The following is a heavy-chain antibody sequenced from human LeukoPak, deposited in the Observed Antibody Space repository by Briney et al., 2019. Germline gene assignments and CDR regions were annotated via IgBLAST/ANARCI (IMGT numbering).Heavy chain of an antibody. CDR2: IKQDGSEK. V-gene: IGHV3-7*01. D-gene: IGHD4-17*01. CDR1: GFTFSSYW. CDR3: ARDYGDFLPNWFDP. Sequence: GGSLRLSCAASGFTFSSYWMSWVRQAPGKGVEWVANIKQDGSEKYYVDSVKGRFTISRDNAKNSLYLQMNSLRAEDTAVYYCARDYGDFLPNWFDPWGQGTLVTVSS. J-gene: IGHJ5*02.